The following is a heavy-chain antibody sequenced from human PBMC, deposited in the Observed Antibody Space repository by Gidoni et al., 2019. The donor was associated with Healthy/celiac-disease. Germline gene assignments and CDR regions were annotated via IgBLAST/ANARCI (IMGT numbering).Heavy chain of an antibody. CDR3: ARDTMGAKRYCSGGSCYSGWFDP. CDR1: GFTFSSYS. V-gene: IGHV3-21*01. D-gene: IGHD2-15*01. CDR2: ISSSSSYI. J-gene: IGHJ5*02. Sequence: EVQLVESGGGLVKPGGSLRLSCAASGFTFSSYSMNWVRQAPGKGMEWVSSISSSSSYIYYADSVKGRFTISRDNAKNSLYLQMNSLRAEDTAVYYCARDTMGAKRYCSGGSCYSGWFDPWGQGTLVTVSS.